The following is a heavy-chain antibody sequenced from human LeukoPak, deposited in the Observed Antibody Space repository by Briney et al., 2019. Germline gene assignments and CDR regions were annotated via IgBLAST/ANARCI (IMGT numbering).Heavy chain of an antibody. CDR1: GYTFTNYY. Sequence: GASVKVSCKASGYTFTNYYIHWVRQAPGQGLEWMGIINPSGGTTNYAQKFQGRVTMTRDTSTSTVYMELSSLRSEDTAVYYCARGDRSYYYGMDVWGQGTTVTVSS. CDR3: ARGDRSYYYGMDV. V-gene: IGHV1-46*01. CDR2: INPSGGTT. J-gene: IGHJ6*02.